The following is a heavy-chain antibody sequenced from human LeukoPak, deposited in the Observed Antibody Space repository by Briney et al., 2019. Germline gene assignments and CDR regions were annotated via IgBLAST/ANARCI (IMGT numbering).Heavy chain of an antibody. Sequence: PGRSLRLSCAASGFTLSSYAVHWVRQAPGKGLEWVAVISDDGNKKHYGDPMKGRFTISKDNSKNTLFLQLNSLTPEDTAMYYCARDYCIGDTCLDGFDLWGQGTLLIVSS. CDR2: ISDDGNKK. CDR3: ARDYCIGDTCLDGFDL. CDR1: GFTLSSYA. J-gene: IGHJ3*01. D-gene: IGHD2-15*01. V-gene: IGHV3-30*01.